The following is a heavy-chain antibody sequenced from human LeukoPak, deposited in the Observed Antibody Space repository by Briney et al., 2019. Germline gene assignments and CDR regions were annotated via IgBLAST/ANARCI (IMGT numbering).Heavy chain of an antibody. Sequence: SETLSLTCTVSGGSVSTYYWSWIRQPPGKELEWIGYVSHSGNTNCNPSLKSRLTMSFDTSKNHFSLRLSSVNAADTAVYYCARAGSGWSFDYWGQGSLVTVSS. CDR3: ARAGSGWSFDY. CDR2: VSHSGNT. D-gene: IGHD6-19*01. J-gene: IGHJ4*02. V-gene: IGHV4-59*02. CDR1: GGSVSTYY.